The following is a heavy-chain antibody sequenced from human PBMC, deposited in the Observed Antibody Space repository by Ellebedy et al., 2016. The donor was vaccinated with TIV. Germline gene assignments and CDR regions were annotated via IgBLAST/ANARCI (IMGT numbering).Heavy chain of an antibody. Sequence: SETLSLPXTVSGASISSGGSYWTWMRHHPKQSLEWIGYIYYTGSTYSSPSLQSRLTMSLDTSRNQFSLKLTSVTAADTAVYYCARGEVRGTIPKYWGQGTLVTVSS. CDR3: ARGEVRGTIPKY. D-gene: IGHD3-10*01. CDR2: IYYTGST. CDR1: GASISSGGSY. J-gene: IGHJ4*02. V-gene: IGHV4-31*03.